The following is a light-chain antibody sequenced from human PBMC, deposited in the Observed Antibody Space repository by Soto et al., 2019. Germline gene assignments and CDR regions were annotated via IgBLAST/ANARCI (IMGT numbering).Light chain of an antibody. CDR2: DDN. CDR1: NFNIGNNY. Sequence: QSVLTQPPSVSAAPGQKVTISCSGSNFNIGNNYVSWYQQLPGTAPKLLIYDDNKRPSGIPDRFSGSKSGTSATLGITGFQTGDEADYYCGSWDSSLSAYVFGTGTKVTVL. J-gene: IGLJ1*01. CDR3: GSWDSSLSAYV. V-gene: IGLV1-51*01.